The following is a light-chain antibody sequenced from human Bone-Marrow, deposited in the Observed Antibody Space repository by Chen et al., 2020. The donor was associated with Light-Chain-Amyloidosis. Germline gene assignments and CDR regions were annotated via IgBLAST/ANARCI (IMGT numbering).Light chain of an antibody. CDR1: NIGSTS. Sequence: SYVLTQPSSVSVAPGPTATIACGGNNIGSTSVHWYQQTPGQAPLLVVNDDSDRPSGIPERLSGSNSGNTATLTISRVEAGDEADYYCQVWDRSSDRPVFGGVTKLTVL. J-gene: IGLJ3*02. CDR2: DDS. V-gene: IGLV3-21*02. CDR3: QVWDRSSDRPV.